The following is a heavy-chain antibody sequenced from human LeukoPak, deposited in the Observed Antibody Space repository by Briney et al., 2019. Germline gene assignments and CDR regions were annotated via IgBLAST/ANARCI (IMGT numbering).Heavy chain of an antibody. D-gene: IGHD1-14*01. Sequence: PGGSLRLSCTASGLTFSTSGFNWVRQAPGKGLEWVASIGPTGSDRYHADSIKGRFTISRDNANNFLYLQMNSLRAEDTAVDYCATETNGRHYDYWGQGTLLTVSS. CDR3: ATETNGRHYDY. CDR2: IGPTGSDR. J-gene: IGHJ4*02. V-gene: IGHV3-21*06. CDR1: GLTFSTSG.